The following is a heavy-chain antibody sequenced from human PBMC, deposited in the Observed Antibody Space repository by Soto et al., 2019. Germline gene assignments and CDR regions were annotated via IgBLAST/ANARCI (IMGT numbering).Heavy chain of an antibody. Sequence: ASVKVSCKASGYTFTSYGISWVRQAPGQGLEWMGWISAYNGNTNYAQKLQGRVTMTTDTSTSTAYMELRSLRSDDTAVYYCARDAPPPYSIAAAGVDYWGQGTLVTVSS. CDR3: ARDAPPPYSIAAAGVDY. J-gene: IGHJ4*02. D-gene: IGHD6-13*01. V-gene: IGHV1-18*01. CDR2: ISAYNGNT. CDR1: GYTFTSYG.